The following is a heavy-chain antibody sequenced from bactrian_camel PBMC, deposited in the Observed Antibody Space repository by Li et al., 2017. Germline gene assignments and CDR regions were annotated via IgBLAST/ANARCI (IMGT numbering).Heavy chain of an antibody. CDR2: INSGGST. D-gene: IGHD5*01. CDR3: LSSLGSDEGY. CDR1: GFTFSRFG. J-gene: IGHJ4*01. V-gene: IGHV3S40*01. Sequence: DVQLVESGGGLVQPGGSLRLSCAASGFTFSRFGMMWVRQAPGKGLEWVSSINSGGSTYYADSLKGRFTISRDNAKNTLYLQLNSLQTEDTAMYYCLSSLGSDEGYWGQGTQVTVS.